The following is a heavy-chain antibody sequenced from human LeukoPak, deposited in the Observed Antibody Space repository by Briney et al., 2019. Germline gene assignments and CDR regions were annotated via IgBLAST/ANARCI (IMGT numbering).Heavy chain of an antibody. Sequence: PGESLRLSCVASGFTVRGDYMTWVRQAPGKGLEWVSFVYGGGTTYYEDSVKGRFTISRDSSKNTLFLQMNSLRVGDTAVYYCARAGYFDSSGFYAPDAFDIWGQGTVVTVSS. V-gene: IGHV3-53*01. J-gene: IGHJ3*02. CDR2: VYGGGTT. CDR1: GFTVRGDY. CDR3: ARAGYFDSSGFYAPDAFDI. D-gene: IGHD3-22*01.